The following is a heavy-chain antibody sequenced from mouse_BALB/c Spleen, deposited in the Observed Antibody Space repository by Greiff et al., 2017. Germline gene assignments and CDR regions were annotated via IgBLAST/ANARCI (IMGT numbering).Heavy chain of an antibody. Sequence: EVKLVESGGGLVKPGGSLKLSCAASGFTFSSYAMSWVRQSPEKRLEWVAEISSGGSSTYYPDSVKGRFTISRANAKNTLYLQRSSLKSEDTAMYYCARDRYYGSSYGGFYAMDYWGQGTSVTVSS. V-gene: IGHV5-9-4*01. CDR3: ARDRYYGSSYGGFYAMDY. CDR2: ISSGGSST. J-gene: IGHJ4*01. D-gene: IGHD1-1*01. CDR1: GFTFSSYA.